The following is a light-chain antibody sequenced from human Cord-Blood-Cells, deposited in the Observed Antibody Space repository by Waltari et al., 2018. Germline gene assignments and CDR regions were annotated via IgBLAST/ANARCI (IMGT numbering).Light chain of an antibody. Sequence: QSALTQPPSASGSPGQSVTISCTGTSSDVGGYNYVSWYQQHPGNAPKLMIYEVSKRPSGVPDRFSGSKSGNTASLTVSGLQAEDEADYYCSSYAGSNNYVFGTGTEVTVL. CDR1: SSDVGGYNY. J-gene: IGLJ1*01. CDR3: SSYAGSNNYV. CDR2: EVS. V-gene: IGLV2-8*01.